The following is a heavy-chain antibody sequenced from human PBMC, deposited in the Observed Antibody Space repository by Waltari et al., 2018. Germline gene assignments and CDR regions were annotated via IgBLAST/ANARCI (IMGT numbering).Heavy chain of an antibody. CDR2: ISSSSSTI. CDR1: GFTFSSYS. J-gene: IGHJ3*02. D-gene: IGHD1-26*01. Sequence: EVQLVESGGGLVQPGGSLRLSCAASGFTFSSYSMTWVRQAPGKGLEWVSYISSSSSTIYYADSVKGRFTISRDNAKNSLYLQMNSLRAEDTAVYYCARAKDSGSYYDAFDIWGQGTMVTVSS. V-gene: IGHV3-48*04. CDR3: ARAKDSGSYYDAFDI.